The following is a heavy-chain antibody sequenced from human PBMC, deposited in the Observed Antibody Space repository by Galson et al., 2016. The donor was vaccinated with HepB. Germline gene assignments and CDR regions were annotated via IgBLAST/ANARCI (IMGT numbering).Heavy chain of an antibody. CDR3: VKHGRGPADY. CDR2: ISSDGKSM. Sequence: SLRLSCAASGFTFSSYGLHWVRQAPGKGLELVAAISSDGKSMYSADSVKGRFSISRDNLKSILYLQMSSLRPEDTATYYCVKHGRGPADYWGQGTPVTVSS. CDR1: GFTFSSYG. J-gene: IGHJ4*02. D-gene: IGHD2-8*01. V-gene: IGHV3-64D*08.